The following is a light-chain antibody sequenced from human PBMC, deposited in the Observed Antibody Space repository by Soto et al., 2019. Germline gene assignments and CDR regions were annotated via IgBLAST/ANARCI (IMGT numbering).Light chain of an antibody. CDR2: LNSDGRH. J-gene: IGLJ3*02. CDR1: SGHSTYA. CDR3: QTWDTGIQV. V-gene: IGLV4-69*01. Sequence: QPVLTQSPSASASLGASVKLTCTLSSGHSTYAIAWHQQQSEKGPRFLMRLNSDGRHSKGDGIPDRFSGSSSGAERYLTISSLQSEDEADYYCQTWDTGIQVFGGGTKLTVL.